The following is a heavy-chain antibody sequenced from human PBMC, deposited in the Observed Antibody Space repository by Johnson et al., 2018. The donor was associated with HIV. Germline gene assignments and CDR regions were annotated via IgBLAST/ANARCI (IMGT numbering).Heavy chain of an antibody. V-gene: IGHV3-66*01. CDR1: GFTVSRNY. Sequence: VQLVESGGGLVQPGGSLRLSCAASGFTVSRNYMNWVRQAPGKGLEWVSVIYSGGTTYYVDSVKGRFTISRDNSKNTLYLQMNSLRAEDTAVYYCVCLRAWTFDIWGQGTMVTVSS. D-gene: IGHD3-10*01. CDR2: IYSGGTT. CDR3: VCLRAWTFDI. J-gene: IGHJ3*02.